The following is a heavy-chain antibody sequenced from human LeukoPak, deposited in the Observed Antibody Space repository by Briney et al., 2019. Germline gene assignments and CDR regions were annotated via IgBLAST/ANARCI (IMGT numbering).Heavy chain of an antibody. D-gene: IGHD6-13*01. CDR2: TYYRSKWYN. CDR1: GDSVTSNSAA. J-gene: IGHJ4*02. Sequence: SQTLSLTCAISGDSVTSNSAAWNWFRQSPSRGLEWLGRTYYRSKWYNDYAVSVKSRITINPDTSKNQFSLQLNSVTPEDTAVYYCARGYGYVVHGFDYWGQGTLVTVSS. V-gene: IGHV6-1*01. CDR3: ARGYGYVVHGFDY.